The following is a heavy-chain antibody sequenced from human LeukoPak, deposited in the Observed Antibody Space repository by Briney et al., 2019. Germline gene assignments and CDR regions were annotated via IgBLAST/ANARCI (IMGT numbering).Heavy chain of an antibody. V-gene: IGHV1-2*02. CDR2: INPNSGGT. D-gene: IGHD5-18*01. CDR1: GYTFTSYA. CDR3: ARGMEYSYGNNMDV. J-gene: IGHJ6*03. Sequence: ASVKVSCKASGYTFTSYAMNWVRQAPGQGLEWMGWINPNSGGTNYAQKFQGRVTMTRDTSISTAYMELSRLRSDDTAVYYCARGMEYSYGNNMDVWGKGTTVTVSS.